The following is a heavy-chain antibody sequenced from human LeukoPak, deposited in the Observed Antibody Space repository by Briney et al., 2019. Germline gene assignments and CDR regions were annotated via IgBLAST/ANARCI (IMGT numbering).Heavy chain of an antibody. J-gene: IGHJ4*02. CDR1: GYSFPTYY. CDR3: AIVPRPGEHNYGYGAH. V-gene: IGHV1-46*01. CDR2: ISPPGGST. D-gene: IGHD3-16*01. Sequence: ASVKVSCKTSGYSFPTYYINWVRQAPGQGLEWMGMISPPGGSTTYADKFQGRISMTRDMSTSTGYMEVSSLRSEDTAVYYCAIVPRPGEHNYGYGAHWGQGTPVAVSS.